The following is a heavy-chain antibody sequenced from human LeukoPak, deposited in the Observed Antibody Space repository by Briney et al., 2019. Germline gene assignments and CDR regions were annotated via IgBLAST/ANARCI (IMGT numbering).Heavy chain of an antibody. CDR3: AKDPVCGSRSCYPTGH. CDR2: ISDSGGDT. J-gene: IGHJ4*02. CDR1: GINVNNYA. D-gene: IGHD2-2*01. Sequence: GESLRLSCAASGINVNNYAMSWVRQAPGKGLEWVSVISDSGGDTYYADSVRGRFTISRDNSKNTLYLQMNSLRVDDTAVYYCAKDPVCGSRSCYPTGHWGQGTLVTVSS. V-gene: IGHV3-23*01.